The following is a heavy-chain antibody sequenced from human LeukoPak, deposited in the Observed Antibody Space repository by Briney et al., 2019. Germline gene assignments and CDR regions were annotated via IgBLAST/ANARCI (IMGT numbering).Heavy chain of an antibody. CDR1: GGSISSNSYH. Sequence: KPSETLSLTCTVSGGSISSNSYHWGWIRQPPGKGLEWIGEINHSGSTNYNPSLKSRVTISVDTSKNQFSLKLSSVTAADTAVYYCARGGRITMVRGVRDIYYYYMDVWGKGTTVTVSS. V-gene: IGHV4-39*07. CDR3: ARGGRITMVRGVRDIYYYYMDV. D-gene: IGHD3-10*01. J-gene: IGHJ6*03. CDR2: INHSGST.